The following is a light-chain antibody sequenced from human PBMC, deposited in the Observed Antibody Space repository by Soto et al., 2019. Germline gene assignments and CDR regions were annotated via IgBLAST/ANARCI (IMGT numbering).Light chain of an antibody. CDR3: QQYDSSQWT. V-gene: IGKV3-20*01. CDR2: GVS. Sequence: EIVLTQSPGTLSLSPGERATLSCRASQSVSSSYLAWYQQKPGQAPKFLIYGVSSRATGIPDRSSGSGSGTDFTLTISRLEPEDFAVYYCQQYDSSQWTFGQGTKVEIK. J-gene: IGKJ1*01. CDR1: QSVSSSY.